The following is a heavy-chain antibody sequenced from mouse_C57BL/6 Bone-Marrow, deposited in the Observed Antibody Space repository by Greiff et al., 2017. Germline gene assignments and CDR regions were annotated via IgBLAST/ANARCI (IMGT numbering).Heavy chain of an antibody. CDR2: IWGVGGT. CDR3: ASYDYDGGFAY. J-gene: IGHJ3*01. Sequence: VQLQQSGPGLVAPSQSLSITCTVSGFSLTSYGVDWVRQSPGKGLEWLGVIWGVGGTNYNSALKSRLSISKDNSKSQVFLKMSSLQTDDTAMYYCASYDYDGGFAYWGQGTLVTVSA. V-gene: IGHV2-6*01. CDR1: GFSLTSYG. D-gene: IGHD2-4*01.